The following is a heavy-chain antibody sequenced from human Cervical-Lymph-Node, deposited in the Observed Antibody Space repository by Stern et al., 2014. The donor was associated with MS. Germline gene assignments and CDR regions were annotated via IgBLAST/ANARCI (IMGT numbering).Heavy chain of an antibody. CDR3: VRDQGGIAAS. CDR1: GGTFSSIE. D-gene: IGHD6-13*01. Sequence: QVQLVQSGAEVKQPGSSMKVSCKASGGTFSSIEISWVRQAPGQGLEWVGGISTLFGTTNYAQQGQGRVTIVADESTNTVNMELSRLRSEDTAVYYCVRDQGGIAASWGQGTLVTVSS. CDR2: ISTLFGTT. J-gene: IGHJ4*02. V-gene: IGHV1-69*01.